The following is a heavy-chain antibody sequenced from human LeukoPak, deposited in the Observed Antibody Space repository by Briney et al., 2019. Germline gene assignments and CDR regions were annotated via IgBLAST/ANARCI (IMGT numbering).Heavy chain of an antibody. D-gene: IGHD5-18*01. CDR3: AKTFKVWSYGYYFDY. CDR1: GFTFSSYA. J-gene: IGHJ4*02. CDR2: ISGSGGST. V-gene: IGHV3-23*01. Sequence: GSLRLSCAASGFTFSSYAMSWVRQAPGKGLEGVSAISGSGGSTYYADSVKGRFTISRDNSKNTLYLQMNSLRAEDTAVYYCAKTFKVWSYGYYFDYWGQGTLVTVSS.